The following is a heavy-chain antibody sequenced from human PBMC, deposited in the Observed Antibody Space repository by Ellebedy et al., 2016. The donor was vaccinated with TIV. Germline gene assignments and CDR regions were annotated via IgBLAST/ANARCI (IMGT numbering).Heavy chain of an antibody. CDR2: FDPEDGET. V-gene: IGHV1-24*01. Sequence: ASVKVSCKVSGYTLTELSMHWVRQAPGKGLEWLGGFDPEDGETIYAQKFQGRVTMNEDTSTDTAYMELSSLRSEDTAMYYCATVGSGWFHFDYWGQGTLVTVSS. J-gene: IGHJ4*02. CDR1: GYTLTELS. D-gene: IGHD6-19*01. CDR3: ATVGSGWFHFDY.